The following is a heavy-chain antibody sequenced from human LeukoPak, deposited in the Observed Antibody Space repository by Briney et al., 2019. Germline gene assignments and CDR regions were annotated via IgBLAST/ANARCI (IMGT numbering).Heavy chain of an antibody. D-gene: IGHD3-10*01. CDR1: GFTFSSYA. Sequence: GGSLRLSCAASGFTFSSYAMSWVRQAPGKGLEWVSAISGSGGSTYYADSVKGRFTISRDNSKNTLYLQMNSLRAEDTAVYYCARDETPMVRGVISPYYYYYGMDVWGQGTTVTVSS. J-gene: IGHJ6*02. V-gene: IGHV3-23*01. CDR2: ISGSGGST. CDR3: ARDETPMVRGVISPYYYYYGMDV.